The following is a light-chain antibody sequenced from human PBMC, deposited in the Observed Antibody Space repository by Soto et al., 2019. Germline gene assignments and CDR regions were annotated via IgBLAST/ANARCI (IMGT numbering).Light chain of an antibody. Sequence: DIQMTQSPSTLSASVGDRVTITCRASQSISTWLAWYQQKPGKAPKLLIYKASSLEGGVPSRFSGSGSGTEFNITVSSLQPDDFATAYCQKYNTYPLTFGGGTTVEIK. V-gene: IGKV1-5*03. J-gene: IGKJ4*01. CDR1: QSISTW. CDR2: KAS. CDR3: QKYNTYPLT.